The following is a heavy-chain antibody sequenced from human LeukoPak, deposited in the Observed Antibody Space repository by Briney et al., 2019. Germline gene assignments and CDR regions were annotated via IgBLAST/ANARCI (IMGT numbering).Heavy chain of an antibody. CDR2: TSRDSNDI. D-gene: IGHD2-2*01. J-gene: IGHJ4*02. Sequence: GGCLRLSCEASGFSFSSYSMSWVRQAPGKGLEWVSFTSRDSNDIYHADSVKGRFTISRDNAKNSLYLQTNSLRAEDTAVYYCARDLPAAVDWGQGTQVTVSS. CDR1: GFSFSSYS. V-gene: IGHV3-21*01. CDR3: ARDLPAAVD.